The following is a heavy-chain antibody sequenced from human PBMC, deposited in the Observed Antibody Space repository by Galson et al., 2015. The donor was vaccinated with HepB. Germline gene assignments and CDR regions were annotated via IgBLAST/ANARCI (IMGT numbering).Heavy chain of an antibody. CDR2: INAGNGNT. V-gene: IGHV1-3*01. J-gene: IGHJ6*02. D-gene: IGHD1-14*01. CDR3: ARPSQATGNYGMDV. CDR1: GYTFTSYA. Sequence: SVKVSCKASGYTFTSYAMHWVRQAPGQRLEWMGWINAGNGNTKYSQKFQGRVTITRDTSASTAYMELSSLRSEDTAVYYCARPSQATGNYGMDVWGQGTTVTVSS.